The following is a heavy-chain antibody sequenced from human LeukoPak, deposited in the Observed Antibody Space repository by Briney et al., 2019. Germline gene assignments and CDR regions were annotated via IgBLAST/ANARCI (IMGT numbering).Heavy chain of an antibody. CDR2: VNADGGNT. D-gene: IGHD1-26*01. Sequence: GGSLRLSCAASGFTLDNYRMSWVRQAPGKGLEWVSTVNADGGNTYYADSVKGRFTISRDNSKSTLILQMNSLRVEDTALYYCTKRVKYGGTWDHFADWGQGTLVTVSS. J-gene: IGHJ4*02. CDR3: TKRVKYGGTWDHFAD. CDR1: GFTLDNYR. V-gene: IGHV3-23*01.